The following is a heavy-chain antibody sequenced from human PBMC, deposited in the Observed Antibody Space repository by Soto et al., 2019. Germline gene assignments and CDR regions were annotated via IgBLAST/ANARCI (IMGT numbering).Heavy chain of an antibody. CDR2: INGGNGNT. J-gene: IGHJ6*02. V-gene: IGHV1-3*01. D-gene: IGHD3-3*01. CDR1: GYTFTSYA. CDR3: ARLVGYYAPLDV. Sequence: QFQLVQSGAEVKKPGASVKVSCKASGYTFTSYAMHWVRQAPGQRVEWMGWINGGNGNTRYSQKFQGRVTITRDTSATTAYMELTSLRSEDTAVYYCARLVGYYAPLDVWGQGTTVTVSS.